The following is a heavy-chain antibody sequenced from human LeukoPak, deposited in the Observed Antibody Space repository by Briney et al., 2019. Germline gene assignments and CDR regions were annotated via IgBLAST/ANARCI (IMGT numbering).Heavy chain of an antibody. CDR2: INHSGST. J-gene: IGHJ4*02. V-gene: IGHV4-34*01. D-gene: IGHD3-16*02. Sequence: SETLSLTCAVYGGSFSGYYWSWIRQPPGKGLEWLGEINHSGSTNYNPSLKSRVTISVDTSKNQFSLKLSSVTAADTAVYYCARLTGGVYYDYVWGSYRLFDYWGQGTLVTVSS. CDR1: GGSFSGYY. CDR3: ARLTGGVYYDYVWGSYRLFDY.